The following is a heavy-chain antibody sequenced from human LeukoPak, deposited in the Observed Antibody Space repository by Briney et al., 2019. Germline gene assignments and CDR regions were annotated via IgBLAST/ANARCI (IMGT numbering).Heavy chain of an antibody. Sequence: GGSLSLSCAGSGFTFSLYNMHWVRQAPGKGLEWVALISFGGSPKYYADSVKGRFTISRDNSKNTLFLQMSSLKAEDTAVYYCAREGASNGYHYGMDVWGQGTTVSVS. V-gene: IGHV3-30*04. D-gene: IGHD5-12*01. CDR1: GFTFSLYN. CDR3: AREGASNGYHYGMDV. J-gene: IGHJ6*02. CDR2: ISFGGSPK.